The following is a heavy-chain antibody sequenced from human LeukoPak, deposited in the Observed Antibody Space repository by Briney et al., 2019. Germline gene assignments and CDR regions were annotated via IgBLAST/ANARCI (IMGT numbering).Heavy chain of an antibody. CDR3: AKNDYVVVPAAMGL. CDR1: GFTVSSNY. Sequence: PGGSLRLSCAASGFTVSSNYMSWIRQAPGKGLEWVSVIYSGGSTYYADSVKGRFTISSDNSKNTLYLQMNSLRAEDTAVYYCAKNDYVVVPAAMGLWGQGTLVTVSS. V-gene: IGHV3-53*01. J-gene: IGHJ4*02. CDR2: IYSGGST. D-gene: IGHD2-2*01.